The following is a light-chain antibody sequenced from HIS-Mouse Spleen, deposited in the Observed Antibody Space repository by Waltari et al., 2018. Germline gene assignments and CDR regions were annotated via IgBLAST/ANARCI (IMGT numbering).Light chain of an antibody. CDR1: ALPKKS. Sequence: SYDLTQPPSVSVSPGQTARLTCPGDALPKKSAYWYQQKSGQAPVLVIYEDSKRPSGITERFSGSSSGTMATLTISGAQVEDEADYYCYSTDSSGNHRVFGGGTKLTVL. J-gene: IGLJ2*01. CDR3: YSTDSSGNHRV. V-gene: IGLV3-10*01. CDR2: EDS.